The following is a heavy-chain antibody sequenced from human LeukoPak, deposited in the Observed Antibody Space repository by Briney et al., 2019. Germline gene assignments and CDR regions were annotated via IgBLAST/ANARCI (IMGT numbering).Heavy chain of an antibody. D-gene: IGHD1-26*01. J-gene: IGHJ4*02. Sequence: SETLSLTCTVSGGSISSYYWSWIRQPPGKGLEWIGYIYYSGSTNYNPSLKCRVTISVDTSKNQFSLKLSSVTAADTAVYYCARDDSGSFDYWAREPWSPSPQ. CDR1: GGSISSYY. V-gene: IGHV4-59*01. CDR3: ARDDSGSFDY. CDR2: IYYSGST.